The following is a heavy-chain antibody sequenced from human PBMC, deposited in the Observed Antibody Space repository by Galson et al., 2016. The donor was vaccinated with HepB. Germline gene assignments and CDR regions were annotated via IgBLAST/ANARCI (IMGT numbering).Heavy chain of an antibody. CDR3: ARGGPAHNWFDP. V-gene: IGHV4-59*01. J-gene: IGHJ5*02. CDR2: MYYSGNI. CDR1: GVSINDYY. D-gene: IGHD3-16*01. Sequence: SETLSLTCAVSGVSINDYYWSWIRQPPGKGLEWIAYMYYSGNINYNPSLKSRVTVLADRSKNELSLWMTSMTAADTAVYYCARGGPAHNWFDPWGQGTPVTVSS.